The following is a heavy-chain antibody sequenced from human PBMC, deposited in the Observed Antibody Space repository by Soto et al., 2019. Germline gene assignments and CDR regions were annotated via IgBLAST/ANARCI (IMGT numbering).Heavy chain of an antibody. CDR1: GFTLSSYA. D-gene: IGHD6-19*01. CDR2: ISYDGSNK. Sequence: GGSLRLSCAASGFTLSSYAMHWVRQAPGKGLEWVAVISYDGSNKYYADTVKGRFTISRDNSKNTLYLQMNSLRAEDTAVYHCARGLSVAGTATDYWGQGTLVTVSS. J-gene: IGHJ4*02. V-gene: IGHV3-30-3*01. CDR3: ARGLSVAGTATDY.